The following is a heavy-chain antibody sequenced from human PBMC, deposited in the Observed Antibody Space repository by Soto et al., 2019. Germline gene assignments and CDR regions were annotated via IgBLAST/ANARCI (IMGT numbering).Heavy chain of an antibody. CDR1: GFTFSDYW. J-gene: IGHJ4*02. V-gene: IGHV3-74*01. CDR3: AGSLLFRLHY. D-gene: IGHD3-9*01. Sequence: EVQLLESGGGLVQPGESLRLSCAASGFTFSDYWMHWVRQAPGKGLVWVSRINSNGRTTSYADSVKGRFTITRDNAKNTVYLKINSMRAEDTAGYYCAGSLLFRLHYWGQGALVTFS. CDR2: INSNGRTT.